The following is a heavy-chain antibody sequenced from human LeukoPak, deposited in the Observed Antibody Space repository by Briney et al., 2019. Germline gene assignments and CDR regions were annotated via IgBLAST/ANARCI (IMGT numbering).Heavy chain of an antibody. Sequence: GGSLTLSCVDSGLSFNTYAMHWVRQAPGKGLEWVAAISYDGSYTYYRDSVRGRFTISRDNSKNTMYLQMNSLRAEETAMYYCAGALDVWGKGTTVTVSS. CDR3: AGALDV. CDR2: ISYDGSYT. J-gene: IGHJ6*04. CDR1: GLSFNTYA. V-gene: IGHV3-30*04.